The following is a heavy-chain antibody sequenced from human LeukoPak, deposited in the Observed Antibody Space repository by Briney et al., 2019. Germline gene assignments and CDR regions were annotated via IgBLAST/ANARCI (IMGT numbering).Heavy chain of an antibody. V-gene: IGHV1-18*01. CDR3: ARTVGATTDYYYYMDV. Sequence: ASVKVSCKASGYTFTSYGISWVRQAPGQGLEWMGWISAYNGNTKYAQKFQGRVTITADESTSTAYMELSSLRSEDTAVYYCARTVGATTDYYYYMDVWGKGTTVTVSS. CDR2: ISAYNGNT. CDR1: GYTFTSYG. J-gene: IGHJ6*03. D-gene: IGHD1-26*01.